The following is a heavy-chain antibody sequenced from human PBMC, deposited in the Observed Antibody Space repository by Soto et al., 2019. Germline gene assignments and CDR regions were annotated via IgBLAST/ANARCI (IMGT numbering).Heavy chain of an antibody. CDR2: ISYDGSNK. Sequence: QVQLVESGGGVVQPGRSLRLSCAASGFTFSSYAMHWVRQAPGKGLEWVAVISYDGSNKYYADSVKGRFTISRDNSKNPLYLQMNSLRAEDTAVYYCARTWHEGATTPNFDYWGQGNLVTVSS. J-gene: IGHJ4*02. D-gene: IGHD1-26*01. CDR1: GFTFSSYA. V-gene: IGHV3-30-3*01. CDR3: ARTWHEGATTPNFDY.